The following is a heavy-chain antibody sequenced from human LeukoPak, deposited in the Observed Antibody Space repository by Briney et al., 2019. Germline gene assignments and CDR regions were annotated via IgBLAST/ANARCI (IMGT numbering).Heavy chain of an antibody. CDR1: GFTFNTFW. D-gene: IGHD6-6*01. Sequence: SGGSLRLSCAASGFTFNTFWMTWLRQAPGKGLEWVANIHQEGRTKYYADSVKGRFTISRDNANNALNLQINSLRAEDTALYYCARGDGTSSGLYFHYWGQGTLVTVSS. J-gene: IGHJ4*02. CDR3: ARGDGTSSGLYFHY. CDR2: IHQEGRTK. V-gene: IGHV3-7*01.